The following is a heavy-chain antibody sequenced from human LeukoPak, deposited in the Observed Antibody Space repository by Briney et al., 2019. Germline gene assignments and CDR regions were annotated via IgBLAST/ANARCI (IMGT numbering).Heavy chain of an antibody. CDR3: ARFSYYYIDV. D-gene: IGHD3-16*01. CDR2: MKQDGREK. CDR1: GFVFSNSW. Sequence: GGSLRLSCTASGFVFSNSWMSWVRQAPGKGLEWVANMKQDGREKYYVDSVKGRFTISRDNAKNSLYLQMNSLRVEDTAVYYCARFSYYYIDVWGKGTTVTISS. V-gene: IGHV3-7*01. J-gene: IGHJ6*03.